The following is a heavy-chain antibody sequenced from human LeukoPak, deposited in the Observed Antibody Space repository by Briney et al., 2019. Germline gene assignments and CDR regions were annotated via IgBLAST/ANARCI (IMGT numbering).Heavy chain of an antibody. Sequence: GGSLRLSCEVSGFTFSSYEMNWVRQAPGKGLEWVSYISSSGSTIYYAGSVKGRFTISRDNAKNSLYLQMNSLRAEDTAVYYCAGSFDWSHFDYWGQGTLVSVSS. J-gene: IGHJ4*02. CDR2: ISSSGSTI. V-gene: IGHV3-48*03. CDR1: GFTFSSYE. CDR3: AGSFDWSHFDY. D-gene: IGHD3-9*01.